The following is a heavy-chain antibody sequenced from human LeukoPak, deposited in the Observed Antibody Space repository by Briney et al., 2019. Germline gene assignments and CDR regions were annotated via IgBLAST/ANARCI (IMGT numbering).Heavy chain of an antibody. D-gene: IGHD3-22*01. J-gene: IGHJ4*02. CDR3: ARDGDISGYSD. CDR1: GFTFSLYW. V-gene: IGHV3-7*01. CDR2: IKQDGSEK. Sequence: GGSPRLSCAASGFTFSLYWMSWLRQGPGKGLEWVANIKQDGSEKYYVDSVKGRFTISRDNAKNSLYLQMNTLNADDTAVYYCARDGDISGYSDWGQGTPVTVSS.